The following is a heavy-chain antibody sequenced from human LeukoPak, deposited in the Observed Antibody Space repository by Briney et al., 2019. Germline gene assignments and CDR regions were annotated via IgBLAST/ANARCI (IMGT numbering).Heavy chain of an antibody. V-gene: IGHV4-39*07. CDR1: GGSLSRNNYY. CDR2: IYSGGST. Sequence: SENLSLTCNVSGGSLSRNNYYGAWIRQPPGKGLEWIGSIYSGGSTHYNPSLKSRLTISGDTSRNQFSLKLTSVTAADTAVYYCARYRYDFVWGNYRHNWFDPWGQGTLVTVSS. J-gene: IGHJ5*02. CDR3: ARYRYDFVWGNYRHNWFDP. D-gene: IGHD3-16*02.